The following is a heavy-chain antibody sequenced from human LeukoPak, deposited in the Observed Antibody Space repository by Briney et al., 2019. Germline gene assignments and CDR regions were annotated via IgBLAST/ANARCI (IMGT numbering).Heavy chain of an antibody. J-gene: IGHJ3*01. CDR3: AQSLGYPAKGGLGV. CDR2: ISWNSAFT. D-gene: IGHD2-15*01. V-gene: IGHV3-9*01. Sequence: PGGSLRLSCVVSGFTFDEYAMHWVRHAPGKGLEWVAGISWNSAFTGYVDSVKGRFTISRDNAKNSLYLQMNSLRTEDTAFYYCAQSLGYPAKGGLGVWGQGTMVTVSS. CDR1: GFTFDEYA.